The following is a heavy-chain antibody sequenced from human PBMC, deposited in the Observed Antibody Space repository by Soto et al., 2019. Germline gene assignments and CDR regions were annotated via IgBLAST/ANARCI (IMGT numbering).Heavy chain of an antibody. V-gene: IGHV4-59*08. J-gene: IGHJ5*02. CDR1: GGSINNYY. CDR2: VYYTGTT. CDR3: ARLGGYYHSLDT. Sequence: SETLSLTCTVSGGSINNYYWTWIRQPPGMGLEWIGYVYYTGTTSYNPSLKSRVTISIDGSKNQISLKLSSVTAGDTAFYYCARLGGYYHSLDTWGQGTLVTGSS. D-gene: IGHD3-22*01.